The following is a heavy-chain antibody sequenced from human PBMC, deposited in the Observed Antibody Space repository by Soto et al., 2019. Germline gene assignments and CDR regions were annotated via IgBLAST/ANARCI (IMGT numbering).Heavy chain of an antibody. V-gene: IGHV2-5*02. J-gene: IGHJ4*02. CDR1: GFSLSTSGVG. CDR3: AHSPYSRSSYYFDY. D-gene: IGHD6-6*01. CDR2: IYWDDDK. Sequence: QITLKESGPTLVKPTQTLTLTCTFSGFSLSTSGVGVGWIRQPPGKALEWLALIYWDDDKRDSPFLKSRLTITKDTSNNQVVLTIPNMDPVDTASYYCAHSPYSRSSYYFDYWGQGTLVTVSS.